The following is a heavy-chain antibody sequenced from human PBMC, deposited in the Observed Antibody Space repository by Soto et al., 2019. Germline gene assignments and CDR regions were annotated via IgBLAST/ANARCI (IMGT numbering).Heavy chain of an antibody. V-gene: IGHV3-53*01. Sequence: PGGSLRLSCAASGFTVSSNYMSWVRQAPGKGLQWVSVIYSSGTTYYADSVKGRFTISRDNSKNTLYLQMNSLRVEDTAVYYCARGNSYPYFDYWGQGTQVTVSS. CDR1: GFTVSSNY. CDR2: IYSSGTT. J-gene: IGHJ4*02. D-gene: IGHD5-18*01. CDR3: ARGNSYPYFDY.